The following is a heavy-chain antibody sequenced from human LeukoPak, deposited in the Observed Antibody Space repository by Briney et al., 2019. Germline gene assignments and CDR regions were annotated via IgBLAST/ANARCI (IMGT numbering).Heavy chain of an antibody. CDR2: IDYSGST. D-gene: IGHD2/OR15-2a*01. J-gene: IGHJ3*02. V-gene: IGHV4-59*08. CDR3: ARFSRDTSFLRFHTFDI. CDR1: GGSMSSYY. Sequence: SETLSLTCTVSGGSMSSYYWNWIRQPPGKGLEWIGYIDYSGSTNYNPSLKSRVTISVDTSKNQFSLKLSSVTAADTAVYFCARFSRDTSFLRFHTFDIWGQGTMVTVSS.